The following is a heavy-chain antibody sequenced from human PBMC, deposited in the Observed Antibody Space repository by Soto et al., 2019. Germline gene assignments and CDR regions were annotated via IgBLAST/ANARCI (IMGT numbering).Heavy chain of an antibody. Sequence: SETLSRTCAVYGGSFSGYYWSWIRQPPGKGLEWIGEINHSGSTNYNPSLKSRVTISVDTSKNQFSLKLSFVTAADTAVYYCARGGKTAAATRGFDYWGQGTLVTVSS. CDR3: ARGGKTAAATRGFDY. J-gene: IGHJ4*02. D-gene: IGHD6-13*01. CDR1: GGSFSGYY. V-gene: IGHV4-34*01. CDR2: INHSGST.